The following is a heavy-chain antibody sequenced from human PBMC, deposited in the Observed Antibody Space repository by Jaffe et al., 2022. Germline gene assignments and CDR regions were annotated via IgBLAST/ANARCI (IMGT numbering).Heavy chain of an antibody. Sequence: EVQLVQSGAEVKKPGESLKISCKGSGYSFTSYWIGWVRQMPGKGLEWMGIIYPGDSDTRYSPSFQGQVTISADKSISTAYLQWSSLKASDTAMYYCVRPHYGSGSYTNWFDPWGQGTLVTVSS. V-gene: IGHV5-51*03. J-gene: IGHJ5*02. CDR2: IYPGDSDT. CDR1: GYSFTSYW. CDR3: VRPHYGSGSYTNWFDP. D-gene: IGHD3-10*01.